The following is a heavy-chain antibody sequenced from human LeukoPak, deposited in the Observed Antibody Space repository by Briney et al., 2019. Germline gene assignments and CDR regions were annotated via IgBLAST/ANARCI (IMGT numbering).Heavy chain of an antibody. CDR1: GGSFSGYY. CDR2: INHSGST. Sequence: SETLSLTCAVYGGSFSGYYWSWIRQPPGKGLEWVGEINHSGSTNYNPSLKSRVTISVDTSKNQFSLELSSVTAADTAVYYCARSRRGWFDPWGQGTLVTVSS. J-gene: IGHJ5*02. V-gene: IGHV4-34*01. CDR3: ARSRRGWFDP.